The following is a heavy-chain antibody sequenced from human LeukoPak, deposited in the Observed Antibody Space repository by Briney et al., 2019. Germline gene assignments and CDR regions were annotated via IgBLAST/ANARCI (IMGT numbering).Heavy chain of an antibody. CDR3: ARREGYCSGGSCSYYFDY. CDR2: IYYSGGT. V-gene: IGHV4-59*08. J-gene: IGHJ4*02. CDR1: GGSISSYY. D-gene: IGHD2-15*01. Sequence: SETLSLTCTVSGGSISSYYWSWIRQPPGKGLEWIGYIYYSGGTNYNPSLKSRVTISVDTSKNQFSLKLSSVTAADTAVYYCARREGYCSGGSCSYYFDYWGQGTLVTVSS.